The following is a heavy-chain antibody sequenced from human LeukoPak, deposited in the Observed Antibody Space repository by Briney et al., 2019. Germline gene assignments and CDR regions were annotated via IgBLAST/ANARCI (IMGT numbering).Heavy chain of an antibody. J-gene: IGHJ4*02. Sequence: GGSLRLSCAASGFTFSSYGMHWVRQAPGKGLEWVAVISYDGSNKYYADSVKGRFTISRDNSKNTLFLQMHSLRAEDTAVYYCATGLSNTAMEFDYWGQGTLVTVSS. CDR1: GFTFSSYG. D-gene: IGHD5-18*01. CDR3: ATGLSNTAMEFDY. V-gene: IGHV3-30*03. CDR2: ISYDGSNK.